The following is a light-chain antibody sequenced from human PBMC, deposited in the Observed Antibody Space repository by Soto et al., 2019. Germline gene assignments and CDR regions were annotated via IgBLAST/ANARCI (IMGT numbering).Light chain of an antibody. CDR2: GAS. Sequence: EIVMTQSPATLSVSPAERATLSCRASQSVSSNLAWYQQKPGQAPRLLIYGASTRATGIPARFSGSGSGTEFTLTISSLQSEDFAVYYCQQYNNWPPVLTFGQGTKVDMK. J-gene: IGKJ1*01. CDR1: QSVSSN. V-gene: IGKV3-15*01. CDR3: QQYNNWPPVLT.